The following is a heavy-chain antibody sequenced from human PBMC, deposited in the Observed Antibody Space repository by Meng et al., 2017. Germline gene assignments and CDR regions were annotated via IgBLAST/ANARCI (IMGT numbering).Heavy chain of an antibody. J-gene: IGHJ3*02. D-gene: IGHD3-10*01. V-gene: IGHV3-23*01. CDR3: ARVFTMVRGGDVAFDI. CDR1: GFNFSSYA. CDR2: ISGSGGST. Sequence: GESLKISWAASGFNFSSYALSWVRQAPGKGLEWVSAISGSGGSTYYADSVKGRFTISRDNSKNTLYVQMNSLRAEDTAVYYCARVFTMVRGGDVAFDIWGQGTMVTVSS.